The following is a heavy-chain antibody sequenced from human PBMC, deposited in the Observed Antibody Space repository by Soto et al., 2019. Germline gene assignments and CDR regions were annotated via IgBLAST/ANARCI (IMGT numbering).Heavy chain of an antibody. J-gene: IGHJ4*02. V-gene: IGHV1-3*01. CDR2: INAGNGNT. CDR1: GFTFTSYA. Sequence: ASVKVSCKASGFTFTSYAMHWVRQAPGQRLEWMGWINAGNGNTKYSQKFQGRVTITRDTSASTAYMELSSLRSEDTAVYYCASQTLKRENYFDYWGQGTLVTVSS. CDR3: ASQTLKRENYFDY.